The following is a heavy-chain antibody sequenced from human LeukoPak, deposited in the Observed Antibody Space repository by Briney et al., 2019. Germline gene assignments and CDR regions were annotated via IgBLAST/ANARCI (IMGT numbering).Heavy chain of an antibody. CDR3: ARDRLQFGPIDAFDI. V-gene: IGHV3-21*01. CDR2: ISSSSSYI. D-gene: IGHD4-11*01. Sequence: GGSLRLSCAASGFTFGIYSMNWVRQAPGKGLEWVSSISSSSSYIYYADSVKGRFTISRDNAKNSLFLQVNSLRAEDTAVYYCARDRLQFGPIDAFDIWGQGTMVTVSS. J-gene: IGHJ3*02. CDR1: GFTFGIYS.